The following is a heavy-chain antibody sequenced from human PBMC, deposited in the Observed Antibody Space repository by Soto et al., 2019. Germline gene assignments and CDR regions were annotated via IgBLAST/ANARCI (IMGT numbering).Heavy chain of an antibody. J-gene: IGHJ4*02. V-gene: IGHV4-59*08. Sequence: TSETLSLTCTVSGGSISSYYWSWIRQPPGKGLEWIGYIYYSGSTNYNPSLKSRVTISVDTSKNQFSLKLSSVTAADTAVYYCARQAGYVADWGQGTLVTVSS. D-gene: IGHD5-12*01. CDR1: GGSISSYY. CDR2: IYYSGST. CDR3: ARQAGYVAD.